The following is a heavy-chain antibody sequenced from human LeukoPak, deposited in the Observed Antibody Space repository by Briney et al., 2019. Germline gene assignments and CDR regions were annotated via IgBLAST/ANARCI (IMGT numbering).Heavy chain of an antibody. CDR1: GGSISSSSYY. V-gene: IGHV4-39*01. CDR3: AKVANWNGDAFDI. Sequence: SETLSLTCTVSGGSISSSSYYWGWIRQPPGKGLEWIGSIYYSGSTYYNPSLKSRVTISVDTSKNQFSLKLSSVTAADTAVYYCAKVANWNGDAFDIWGQGTMVTVSS. CDR2: IYYSGST. J-gene: IGHJ3*02. D-gene: IGHD1-1*01.